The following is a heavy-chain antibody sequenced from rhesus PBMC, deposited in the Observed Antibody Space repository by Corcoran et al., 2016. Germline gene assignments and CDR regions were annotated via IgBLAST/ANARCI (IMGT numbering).Heavy chain of an antibody. D-gene: IGHD3-16*01. J-gene: IGHJ4*01. V-gene: IGHV4-127*01. CDR2: IYGGSGST. Sequence: QVQLQESGPGLVKPSETLSLTCAVSGYSISSGYGWGWIRQPPGKGLEWIGQIYGGSGSTYYNPSLKSRVTVSKDTSKNQCSLKLSSVTAADTAVYYCARAPYYYSGTFDYWGQGVLVTVSS. CDR3: ARAPYYYSGTFDY. CDR1: GYSISSGYG.